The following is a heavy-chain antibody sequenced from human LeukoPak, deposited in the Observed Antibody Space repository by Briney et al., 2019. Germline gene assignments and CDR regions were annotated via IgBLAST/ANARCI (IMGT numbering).Heavy chain of an antibody. Sequence: SGGSLRLSCTASGFAFITYWMFWVRQAPGKGLVWVSQINPEGASTTYGDPAKGRFTASIDNAKNALHLQMNSLRVDDTAVYYCARGTAITAGIDFWGQGTLDTVSS. CDR2: INPEGAST. J-gene: IGHJ4*02. CDR1: GFAFITYW. CDR3: ARGTAITAGIDF. D-gene: IGHD6-19*01. V-gene: IGHV3-74*01.